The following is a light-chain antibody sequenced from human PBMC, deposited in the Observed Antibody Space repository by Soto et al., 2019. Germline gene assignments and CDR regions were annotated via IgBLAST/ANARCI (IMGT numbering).Light chain of an antibody. CDR3: QQYGTSPPLT. V-gene: IGKV3-20*01. CDR1: QSIRSNY. CDR2: AAS. Sequence: EIVLTQSPGTLSLSPGERATLSCRASQSIRSNYLAWYQQKPGQAPRLLIYAASNRATGIPDRFSVSGSATDFTLTISRLEPEDFAVYYCQQYGTSPPLTFDGGAKVEIK. J-gene: IGKJ4*01.